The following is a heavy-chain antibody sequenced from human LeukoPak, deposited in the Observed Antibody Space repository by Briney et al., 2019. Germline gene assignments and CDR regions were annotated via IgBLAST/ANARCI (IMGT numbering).Heavy chain of an antibody. CDR3: ARGAYDSSGYYYSFVGENDY. V-gene: IGHV1-18*04. D-gene: IGHD3-22*01. CDR1: GYTFTSYV. J-gene: IGHJ4*02. Sequence: ASVKVSCKASGYTFTSYVISWVRQAPGQGLEWMGWISAYNCNTNYAQKLQGRVTMTTDTSTSTAYMELRSLRSDDPAVYYCARGAYDSSGYYYSFVGENDYWGQGTLVTVSS. CDR2: ISAYNCNT.